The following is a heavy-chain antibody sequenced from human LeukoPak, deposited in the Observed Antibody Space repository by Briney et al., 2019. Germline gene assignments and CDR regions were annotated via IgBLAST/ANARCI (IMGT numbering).Heavy chain of an antibody. V-gene: IGHV3-74*01. CDR2: INSDGSST. CDR3: AREVIVVVPAAINWFDP. Sequence: GGSLRLSCAASGFTFSSYWMHWVRQAPGKGLVWFSRINSDGSSTSYADSVKGRFTISRDNAKNTLYLQMDSLRAEDTAVYYCAREVIVVVPAAINWFDPWGQGTLVTVSS. CDR1: GFTFSSYW. D-gene: IGHD2-2*01. J-gene: IGHJ5*02.